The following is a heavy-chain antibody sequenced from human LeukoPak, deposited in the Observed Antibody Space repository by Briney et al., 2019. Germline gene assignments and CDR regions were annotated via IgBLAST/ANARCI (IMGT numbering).Heavy chain of an antibody. CDR2: ISWDGGST. CDR3: ARDKRGSSSWD. CDR1: GFTFDDYT. V-gene: IGHV3-43*01. D-gene: IGHD6-13*01. Sequence: GGSLRLSCAASGFTFDDYTMHWVRQAPGKGLEWVSLISWDGGSTYYADSVKGRFTISRDNAKNSLYLQMNSLRAEDTAVYYCARDKRGSSSWDWGQGTLVTVSS. J-gene: IGHJ4*02.